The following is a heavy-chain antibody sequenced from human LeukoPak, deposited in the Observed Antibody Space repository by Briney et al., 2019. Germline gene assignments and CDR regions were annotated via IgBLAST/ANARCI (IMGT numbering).Heavy chain of an antibody. V-gene: IGHV3-66*01. CDR1: GFTFSSYA. D-gene: IGHD3-10*01. J-gene: IGHJ6*02. Sequence: GGSLRLSCAASGFTFSSYAMSWVRQAPGKGLEWVSVIYSGGSTYYADSVKGRFTISRDNSKNTLYLQMNSLRAEDTAVYYCARDERGFDGMDVWGQGTTVTVSS. CDR3: ARDERGFDGMDV. CDR2: IYSGGST.